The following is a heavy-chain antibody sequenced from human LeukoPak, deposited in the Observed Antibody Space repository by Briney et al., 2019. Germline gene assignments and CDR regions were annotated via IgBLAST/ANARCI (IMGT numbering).Heavy chain of an antibody. CDR2: ISSSGGST. D-gene: IGHD3-3*01. V-gene: IGHV3-23*01. CDR3: AKGFLLDFWNALDP. J-gene: IGHJ5*02. Sequence: PGGSLRLSCAASGFTFSNYAMTWVRQAPGKGLEWVSGISSSGGSTYYADSVKGRFTFSRDNSKNTLYLQMNSLSAEDTAVYYCAKGFLLDFWNALDPWGQGTLVTVSS. CDR1: GFTFSNYA.